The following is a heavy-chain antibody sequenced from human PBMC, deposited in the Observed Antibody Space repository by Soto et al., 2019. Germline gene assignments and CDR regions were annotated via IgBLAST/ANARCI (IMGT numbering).Heavy chain of an antibody. J-gene: IGHJ4*02. D-gene: IGHD3-10*01. Sequence: QVQLVQSGAEVKKPGSSVKVSCQASGDTFNVYTINWVRQAPGLGLEWMGRFNPILSFSNSALKFQGRVTLTADKSTSTAYMVLSSLRSEDTAIYYCATSVGSGSRAFDYWGQGALVTVSS. V-gene: IGHV1-69*02. CDR3: ATSVGSGSRAFDY. CDR2: FNPILSFS. CDR1: GDTFNVYT.